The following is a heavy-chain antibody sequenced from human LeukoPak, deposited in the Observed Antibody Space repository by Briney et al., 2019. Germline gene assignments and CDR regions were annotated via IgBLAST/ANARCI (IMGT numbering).Heavy chain of an antibody. Sequence: TSETLSLTCTVSGGSISSYYWSWIQQPPGKGLEWIGYIYYSGSTNYNPSLKSRVTISVDTSKNQFSLKLSSVTAADTAVYYCAREIPMITFGGVIVIGAFDIWGQGTMVTVSS. CDR3: AREIPMITFGGVIVIGAFDI. V-gene: IGHV4-59*01. J-gene: IGHJ3*02. CDR1: GGSISSYY. D-gene: IGHD3-16*02. CDR2: IYYSGST.